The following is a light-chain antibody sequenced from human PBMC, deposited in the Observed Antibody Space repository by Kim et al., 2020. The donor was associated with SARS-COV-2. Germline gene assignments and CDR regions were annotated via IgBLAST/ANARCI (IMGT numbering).Light chain of an antibody. CDR2: KDS. Sequence: SYELTQPPSVSVAPGQTARITCSGDALPKQYAYWYQQKPGQAPVLVIYKDSDRPSGIPERFSGSSSGTTVTLTISGVQAEDEADYYCQSADSSGTYVVFGGGTQLTVL. CDR3: QSADSSGTYVV. V-gene: IGLV3-25*03. CDR1: ALPKQY. J-gene: IGLJ2*01.